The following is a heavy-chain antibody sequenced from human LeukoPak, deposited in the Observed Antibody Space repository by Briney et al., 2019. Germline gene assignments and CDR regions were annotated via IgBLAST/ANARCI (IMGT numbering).Heavy chain of an antibody. V-gene: IGHV3-48*03. J-gene: IGHJ6*03. CDR1: GFTFSSYE. CDR2: ISNSGNTK. D-gene: IGHD1-26*01. CDR3: AGYGGSYPYYMDV. Sequence: GGSLRLSCAASGFTFSSYEMNWIRQAPGKGLEWISYISNSGNTKYYADSVKGRFSISRDNANNSVYLQMNNLRAEDTAVYYCAGYGGSYPYYMDVWGKGTTVTISS.